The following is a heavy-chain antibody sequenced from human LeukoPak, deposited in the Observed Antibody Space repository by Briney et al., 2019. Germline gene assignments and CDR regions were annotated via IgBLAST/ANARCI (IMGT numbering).Heavy chain of an antibody. CDR3: AHTRGRSGYYFDFDF. CDR1: GFPLSTSGVG. CDR2: IYWNDDK. Sequence: SGPTLVKPTQTLTLTCTFSGFPLSTSGVGVGWIRQPPGKALEWLALIYWNDDKPYSPSLKSRLTLTKDTSKSQVVLKLTNVDPEDTAIYYCAHTRGRSGYYFDFDFWGQGTLVTVSS. J-gene: IGHJ4*02. V-gene: IGHV2-5*01. D-gene: IGHD3-22*01.